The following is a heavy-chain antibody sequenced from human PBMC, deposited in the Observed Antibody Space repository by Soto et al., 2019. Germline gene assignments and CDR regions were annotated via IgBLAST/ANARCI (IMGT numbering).Heavy chain of an antibody. J-gene: IGHJ6*02. V-gene: IGHV1-3*01. CDR2: INAGNGNT. Sequence: ASVKVSCKASGYTFTSYAMHWVRQAPGQRLEWMGWINAGNGNTKYSQKFQGRVTITRDTSASTAYMELSSLRSEDTAVYYCARFHYGSGSYPSNSGMDVWSQGTTVTVSS. CDR3: ARFHYGSGSYPSNSGMDV. CDR1: GYTFTSYA. D-gene: IGHD3-10*01.